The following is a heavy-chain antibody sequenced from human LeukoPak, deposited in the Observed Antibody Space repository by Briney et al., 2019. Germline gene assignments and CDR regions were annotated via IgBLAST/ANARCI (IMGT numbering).Heavy chain of an antibody. V-gene: IGHV3-30*18. CDR3: AKEPARGPIVVAFDY. J-gene: IGHJ4*02. Sequence: PGGSLRLSCAASGFTFSSYGMHWVRQAPGKGLEWVAVISYDGSNKYYADSVKGRFTISRDNSKNTLYLQMNSLRAEDTAVYYCAKEPARGPIVVAFDYWGQGILVTVSS. CDR2: ISYDGSNK. CDR1: GFTFSSYG. D-gene: IGHD3-22*01.